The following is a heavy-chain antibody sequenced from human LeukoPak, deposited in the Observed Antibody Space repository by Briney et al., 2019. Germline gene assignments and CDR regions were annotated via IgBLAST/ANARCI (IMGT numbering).Heavy chain of an antibody. J-gene: IGHJ4*02. CDR1: GGSFSGYY. Sequence: PSETLSLTCAVYGGSFSGYYWSWIRQPPGKGLEWIGEINHSGSTNYNPSLKSRVTISVDTSKNQFSLKLSSVTAADTAVYYCARGAAKTYYYDSSGTPGSFDYWGQGTPVTVSS. CDR2: INHSGST. CDR3: ARGAAKTYYYDSSGTPGSFDY. D-gene: IGHD3-22*01. V-gene: IGHV4-34*01.